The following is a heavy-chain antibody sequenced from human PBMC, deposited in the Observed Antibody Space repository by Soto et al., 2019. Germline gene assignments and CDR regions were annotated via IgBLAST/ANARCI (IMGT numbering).Heavy chain of an antibody. D-gene: IGHD6-19*01. CDR2: ISGYSGTT. Sequence: DVQLLESGGGLVQPGESLRLSCAASGYRFTNYAMMWVRQAPGKRLEWLSSISGYSGTTHYAESVKGRFTLSRDTSRNTVYLQINSLRAEDTAVYYCARDLRTASGWYTPGYWGQGTVVTVSS. V-gene: IGHV3-23*01. J-gene: IGHJ4*02. CDR1: GYRFTNYA. CDR3: ARDLRTASGWYTPGY.